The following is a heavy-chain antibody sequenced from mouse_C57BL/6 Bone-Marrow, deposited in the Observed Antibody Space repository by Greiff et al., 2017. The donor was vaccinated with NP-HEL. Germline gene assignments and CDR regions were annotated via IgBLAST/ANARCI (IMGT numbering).Heavy chain of an antibody. V-gene: IGHV1-64*01. D-gene: IGHD2-4*01. CDR3: ARRGYDYEAWFAY. J-gene: IGHJ3*01. Sequence: QVQLKESGAELVKPGASVKLSCKASGYTFTSYWMHWVKQRPGQGLEWIGMIHPNSGSTNYNEKFKSKAKLTVDKSSSTAYMQLRSLTSEDSAVYYCARRGYDYEAWFAYWGQGTLVTVSA. CDR1: GYTFTSYW. CDR2: IHPNSGST.